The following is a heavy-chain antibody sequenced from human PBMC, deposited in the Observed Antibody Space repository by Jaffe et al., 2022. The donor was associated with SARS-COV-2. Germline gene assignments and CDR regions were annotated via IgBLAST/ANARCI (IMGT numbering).Heavy chain of an antibody. J-gene: IGHJ4*02. Sequence: QLQLQESGPGLVKPSETLSLTCTVSGGSISSSSYYWGWIRQPPGKGLEWIGSIYYSGSTYYNPSLKSRVTISVDTSKNQFSLKLSSVTAADTAVYYCARHGGYSYEPIDYWGQGTLVTVSS. D-gene: IGHD5-18*01. V-gene: IGHV4-39*01. CDR2: IYYSGST. CDR1: GGSISSSSYY. CDR3: ARHGGYSYEPIDY.